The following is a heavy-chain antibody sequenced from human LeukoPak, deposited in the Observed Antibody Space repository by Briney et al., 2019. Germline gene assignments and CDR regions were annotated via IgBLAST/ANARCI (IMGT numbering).Heavy chain of an antibody. V-gene: IGHV3-48*01. CDR2: ISSSSSTI. CDR1: GFTFSSYW. J-gene: IGHJ4*02. D-gene: IGHD3-10*01. Sequence: SGGSLRLSCAASGFTFSSYWMTWVRQAPGKGLEWVSYISSSSSTIYYADSVKGRFTISRDNAKNSLYLQMNSLRAEDTAVYYCAKSYYYGSGSLEFDYWGQGTLVTVSS. CDR3: AKSYYYGSGSLEFDY.